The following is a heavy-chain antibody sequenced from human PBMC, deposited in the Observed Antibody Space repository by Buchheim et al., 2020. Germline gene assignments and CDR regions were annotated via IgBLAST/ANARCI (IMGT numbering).Heavy chain of an antibody. V-gene: IGHV3-7*01. CDR1: GFTFSSYW. CDR3: ARMTWRGSSSVGDY. Sequence: EVQLVESGGGLVQPGGSLRLSCAASGFTFSSYWMSWVRQAPGKGLEWVANIKQDGSEKYYVDSVKGRFTISRDNAKNSLYLQMNSLRVEDSAVYYCARMTWRGSSSVGDYWGQGTL. D-gene: IGHD6-6*01. CDR2: IKQDGSEK. J-gene: IGHJ4*02.